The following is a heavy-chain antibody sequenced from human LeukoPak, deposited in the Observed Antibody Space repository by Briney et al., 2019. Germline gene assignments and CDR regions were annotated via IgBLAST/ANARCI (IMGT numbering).Heavy chain of an antibody. V-gene: IGHV4-4*02. J-gene: IGHJ4*02. CDR2: IYHSGST. CDR3: ARGGVYYGSGSYYDY. Sequence: PSGTLSLTCAVSGGSIASSNWWSWVRQPPGKGLEWIGEIYHSGSTDYNPSLKSRVTISVDKSKNQFSLKLSSVTAADTAVYYCARGGVYYGSGSYYDYWGQGNSVTVSS. CDR1: GGSIASSNW. D-gene: IGHD3-10*01.